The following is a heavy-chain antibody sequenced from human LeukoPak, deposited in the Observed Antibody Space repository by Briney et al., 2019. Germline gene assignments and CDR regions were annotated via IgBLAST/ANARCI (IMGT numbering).Heavy chain of an antibody. D-gene: IGHD5-18*01. Sequence: GASVQVSCKASGYTFTGYYMHWVRQAPGQGLDWMGWINPNSGGTNYAQKFQGRVTMTRDTSISTAYMELSRLRSDDTAVYYCARGLGGYSYADYWGQGTLVTVSS. V-gene: IGHV1-2*02. J-gene: IGHJ4*02. CDR2: INPNSGGT. CDR1: GYTFTGYY. CDR3: ARGLGGYSYADY.